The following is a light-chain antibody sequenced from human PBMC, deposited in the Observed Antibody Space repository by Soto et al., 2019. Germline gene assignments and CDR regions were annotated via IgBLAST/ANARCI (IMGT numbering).Light chain of an antibody. J-gene: IGKJ4*01. CDR1: QSISSY. Sequence: DIQMTQSPSSLSASVGDRVTITCRASQSISSYLNWHQQKPGKAPKLLIYAASSLQSGVPSRFSGSGSGTDFTLTISSLQPEDFATYYCQQSYSTPLGFGGGTKVEIK. CDR3: QQSYSTPLG. V-gene: IGKV1-39*01. CDR2: AAS.